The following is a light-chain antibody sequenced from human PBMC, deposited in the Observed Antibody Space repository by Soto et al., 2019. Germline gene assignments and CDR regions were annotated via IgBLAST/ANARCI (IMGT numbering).Light chain of an antibody. J-gene: IGKJ4*01. CDR3: QQYNNWPPLT. CDR2: GAS. Sequence: EIVLTHSPATLSASPGEIATLSCRASQNVGVRLAWYQQKPGQAPRLLIYGASTRATGIPARFSGSGSGTEFTLTISSLQSEDFAVYYCQQYNNWPPLTFGGGTKVDIK. V-gene: IGKV3-15*01. CDR1: QNVGVR.